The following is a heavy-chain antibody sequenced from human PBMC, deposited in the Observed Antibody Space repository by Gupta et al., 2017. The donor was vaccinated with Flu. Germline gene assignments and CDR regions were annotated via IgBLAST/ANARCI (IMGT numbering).Heavy chain of an antibody. J-gene: IGHJ4*02. CDR1: S. Sequence: SMNWVRQAPGKGLEWVSYISRSSSTISYADSVKGRFTISRDNAKNSRYLQMNSLRAEYTAVYYCARRLYRGDYWGQGTRVTVSS. CDR2: ISRSSSTI. V-gene: IGHV3-48*01. CDR3: ARRLYRGDY. D-gene: IGHD2-2*01.